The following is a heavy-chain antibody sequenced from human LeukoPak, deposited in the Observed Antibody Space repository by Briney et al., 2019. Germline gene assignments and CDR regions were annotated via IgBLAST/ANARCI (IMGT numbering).Heavy chain of an antibody. CDR1: GFTFSSDW. V-gene: IGHV3-74*03. Sequence: GGSLRLSWAASGFTFSSDWMHWVRQAPGKGLVWLSRIKNDGSIATYADSVKGRFTISRDNAKNSLYLQMNSLRAEDTAVYYCARDGYCSGGSCYPLAFDNWGQGTMVTVSS. D-gene: IGHD2-15*01. J-gene: IGHJ3*02. CDR3: ARDGYCSGGSCYPLAFDN. CDR2: IKNDGSIA.